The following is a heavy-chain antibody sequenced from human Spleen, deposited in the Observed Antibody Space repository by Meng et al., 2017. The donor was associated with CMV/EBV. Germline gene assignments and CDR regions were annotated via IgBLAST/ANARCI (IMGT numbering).Heavy chain of an antibody. D-gene: IGHD3-16*01. CDR2: IRHDGSNK. J-gene: IGHJ4*02. V-gene: IGHV3-30*02. CDR3: AKDQLLFGGPNAYFDD. CDR1: GFTFDTYG. Sequence: GFTFDTYGMHWVRQAPGKRLEWVAFIRHDGSNKFYGDSVRGRFTISRDNSKNTLYLQMNSLRAEETAMYYCAKDQLLFGGPNAYFDDWGQGTLVTVSS.